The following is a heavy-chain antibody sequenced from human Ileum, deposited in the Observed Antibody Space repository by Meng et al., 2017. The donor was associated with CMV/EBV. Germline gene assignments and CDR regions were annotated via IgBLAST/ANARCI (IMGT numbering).Heavy chain of an antibody. D-gene: IGHD3-16*01. Sequence: GGSLRLSCAASGFIFDDYAMHWVRQAPGKGLEWVSGISWNSGFIGYADSVKGRFTISRDNAKNSLYLQMNSLRAEDVALYYCAKSRGGATIYGMDVWGQGTTVTVSS. CDR2: ISWNSGFI. J-gene: IGHJ6*02. CDR3: AKSRGGATIYGMDV. V-gene: IGHV3-9*03. CDR1: GFIFDDYA.